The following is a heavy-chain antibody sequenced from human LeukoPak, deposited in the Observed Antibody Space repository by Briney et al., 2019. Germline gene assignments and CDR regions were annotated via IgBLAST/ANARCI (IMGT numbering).Heavy chain of an antibody. CDR2: INPHSGGT. CDR3: ARGPPRGTAAGPDF. D-gene: IGHD6-13*01. J-gene: IGHJ4*02. Sequence: RAPVRVSCKASGYPFSDYYVHWVRQAPGQGLEWMGWINPHSGGTNYAQKFQGRVTVTRDTSISTAFMDLSSLTSDDTAVFYCARGPPRGTAAGPDFWGQGTLVTVSS. CDR1: GYPFSDYY. V-gene: IGHV1-2*02.